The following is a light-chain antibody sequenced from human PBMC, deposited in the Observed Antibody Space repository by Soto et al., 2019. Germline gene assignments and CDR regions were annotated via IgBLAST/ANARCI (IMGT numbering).Light chain of an antibody. J-gene: IGLJ3*02. Sequence: QSVLTQPASVSGSPGQSITISCTGTSSDVGGYNYVSWYQQHPGKAPKLMIYDVSNRPSGVSNRFSGSKSGNTASLTISGLQAEDEADYYCSSYTSSSTGVF. CDR3: SSYTSSSTGV. V-gene: IGLV2-14*01. CDR2: DVS. CDR1: SSDVGGYNY.